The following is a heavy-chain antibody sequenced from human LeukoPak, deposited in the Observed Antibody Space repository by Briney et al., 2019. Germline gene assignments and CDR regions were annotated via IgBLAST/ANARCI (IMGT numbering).Heavy chain of an antibody. Sequence: GGSLRLSCAASGFTVSSYYMSYVGGPTYYADSVQGRFTISRDNSKNTVDLQMSSLRPEDTAVYYCARGAGWNFYEYWGHGTLVTVSS. CDR1: GFTVSSYY. V-gene: IGHV3-53*05. D-gene: IGHD6-19*01. J-gene: IGHJ4*01. CDR3: ARGAGWNFYEY. CDR2: YVGGPT.